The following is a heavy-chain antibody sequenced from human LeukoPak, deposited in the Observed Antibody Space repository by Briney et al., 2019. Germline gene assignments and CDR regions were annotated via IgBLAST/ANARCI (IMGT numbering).Heavy chain of an antibody. J-gene: IGHJ6*02. D-gene: IGHD3-3*01. CDR1: GYTLTELS. Sequence: ASVKVSCKVSGYTLTELSMHWVRQAPGKGLEWMGGFDPEDGETIYAQKFQGRVTMTEDTSTDTAYMELSSLRSEDTAVYYCARDYDFWSGYLSIYYYYGMDVWGQGTTVTVSS. CDR3: ARDYDFWSGYLSIYYYYGMDV. CDR2: FDPEDGET. V-gene: IGHV1-24*01.